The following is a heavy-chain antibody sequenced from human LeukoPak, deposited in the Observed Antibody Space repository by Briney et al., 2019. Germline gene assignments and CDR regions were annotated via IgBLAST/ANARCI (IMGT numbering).Heavy chain of an antibody. CDR2: IYTSGST. CDR1: GGSISSGSYY. Sequence: SETLSLTCTVSGGSISSGSYYWSWIRQPAGKGLEWIGRIYTSGSTNYNPSLKSRVTISVDTSKNQFSLKLSSVTAADTAVYYCARDMYSSGYTSWGQGTLVTVSS. V-gene: IGHV4-61*02. CDR3: ARDMYSSGYTS. J-gene: IGHJ5*02. D-gene: IGHD6-19*01.